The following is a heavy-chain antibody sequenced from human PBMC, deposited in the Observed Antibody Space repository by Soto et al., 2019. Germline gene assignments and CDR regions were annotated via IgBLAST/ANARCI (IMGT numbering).Heavy chain of an antibody. V-gene: IGHV4-59*01. CDR1: GGSISSYY. Sequence: PSETLSLTCTVSGGSISSYYWSWIRQPPGKGLEWIGYIYYSGSTNYNPSLKSRVTISVDTSKNQFSLKLSSVTAADTAVYYCARIHPTYYYGSGTPPYYYGMDVWGQGTTVTVSS. D-gene: IGHD3-10*01. CDR2: IYYSGST. J-gene: IGHJ6*02. CDR3: ARIHPTYYYGSGTPPYYYGMDV.